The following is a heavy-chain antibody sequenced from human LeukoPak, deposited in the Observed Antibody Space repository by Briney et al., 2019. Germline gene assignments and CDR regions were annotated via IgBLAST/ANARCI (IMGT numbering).Heavy chain of an antibody. CDR1: GFTVNTNH. J-gene: IGHJ4*02. CDR3: ARIHSGSFDY. CDR2: IHNGGST. V-gene: IGHV3-66*01. D-gene: IGHD3-10*01. Sequence: GGSLRLSCVASGFTVNTNHMNWVRQAPGRGLEWVSVIHNGGSTYYADSVKGRFTISRDNSKNTLYLQMNSLRAEDTAVYYCARIHSGSFDYWGQGTLVTVSS.